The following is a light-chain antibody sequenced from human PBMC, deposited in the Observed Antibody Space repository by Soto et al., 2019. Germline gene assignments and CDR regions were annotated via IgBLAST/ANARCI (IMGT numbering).Light chain of an antibody. J-gene: IGKJ5*01. V-gene: IGKV3-11*01. CDR3: QQRSNWPT. CDR1: QSVSSY. Sequence: EIVLTXSPXTLSLXXXXXATLSCRASQSVSSYLAWYQQKPGQAPRLLIYDASNRATGIPARFSGSGSGTDFTLIISSLEPEDFAVYYCQQRSNWPTFGQGTRLEIK. CDR2: DAS.